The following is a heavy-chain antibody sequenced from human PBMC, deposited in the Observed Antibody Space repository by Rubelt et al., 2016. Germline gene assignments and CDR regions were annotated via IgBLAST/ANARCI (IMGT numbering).Heavy chain of an antibody. CDR1: GGSISTSSYY. CDR2: IYYSWTA. D-gene: IGHD3-10*01. Sequence: QLQLQESGPGLVKPSETLSLTCTVSGGSISTSSYYWGWTRQPPGKGLEWIVSIYYSWTATCNHSLTSRDTNSVDTSKNQFVLKFDSVTAADTTVDYCLVAVYKSGGYAYWFDPGGQGTLVTVSS. CDR3: LVAVYKSGGYAYWFDP. V-gene: IGHV4-39*07. J-gene: IGHJ5*02.